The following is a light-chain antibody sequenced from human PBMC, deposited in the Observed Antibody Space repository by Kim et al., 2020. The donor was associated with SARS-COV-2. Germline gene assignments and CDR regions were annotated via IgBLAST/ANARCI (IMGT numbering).Light chain of an antibody. CDR3: QVCDSRTVV. Sequence: SYELTQPLSVSVALGQTATIPCGGNNIENKNVHWYHQRPGQAPVLVMYREKKRPSGIPERLSGSNSGNTATLTISRVEAGDEGDYYCQVCDSRTVVFGGGTQLTVL. CDR1: NIENKN. CDR2: REK. J-gene: IGLJ2*01. V-gene: IGLV3-9*01.